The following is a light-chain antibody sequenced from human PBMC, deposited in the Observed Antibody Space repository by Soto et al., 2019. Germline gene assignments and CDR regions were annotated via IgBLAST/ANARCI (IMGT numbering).Light chain of an antibody. Sequence: VMTQSPATLSMSPGERATLSCRASQSVSNNLAWYQQKPGQAPRLLIYGASTRATDIPARFSGSGSGTEFTLTLSSLQSEDFAVYYCQQYNSWPLTFGQGTKVEIK. CDR3: QQYNSWPLT. J-gene: IGKJ1*01. V-gene: IGKV3-15*01. CDR2: GAS. CDR1: QSVSNN.